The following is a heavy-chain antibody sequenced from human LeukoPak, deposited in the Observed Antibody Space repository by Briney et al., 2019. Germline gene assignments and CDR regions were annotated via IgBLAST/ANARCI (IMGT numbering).Heavy chain of an antibody. V-gene: IGHV3-7*01. J-gene: IGHJ4*02. D-gene: IGHD3-10*01. CDR2: IKQDGSEK. CDR1: GFTFSSYW. Sequence: HAGGSLRLSCAASGFTFSSYWMSWVRQAPGKGLEWVANIKQDGSEKYYVDSVKGRFTISRDNAKNSLYLQMNSLRAEDTAVYYCARVGVRYGLYYFDYWGQGTLVTVSS. CDR3: ARVGVRYGLYYFDY.